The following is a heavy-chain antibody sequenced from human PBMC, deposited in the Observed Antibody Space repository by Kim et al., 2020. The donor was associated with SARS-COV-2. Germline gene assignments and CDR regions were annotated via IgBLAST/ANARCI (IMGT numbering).Heavy chain of an antibody. D-gene: IGHD6-13*01. V-gene: IGHV4-39*01. CDR3: ASIPEQLVYDY. CDR1: GGSISSSSYY. CDR2: IYYSGST. Sequence: SETLSLTCTVSGGSISSSSYYWGWIRQPPGKGLEWIGSIYYSGSTYYNPSLKSRVTISVDTSKNQFSLKLSSVTAADTAVYYCASIPEQLVYDYWGQGTLVTVSS. J-gene: IGHJ4*02.